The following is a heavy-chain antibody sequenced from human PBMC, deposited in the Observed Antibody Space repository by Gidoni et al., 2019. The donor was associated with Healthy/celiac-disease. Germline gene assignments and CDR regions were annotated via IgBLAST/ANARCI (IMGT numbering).Heavy chain of an antibody. CDR3: ARSPPYDSSGYPDY. Sequence: EVQLVESGGGLIQPGGSLRLSCAASGFTVSSNYMSWVRQAPGKGLEWVSVIYSGGSTYYADSVKGRFTISRDNSKNTLYLQMNSLRAEDTAVYYCARSPPYDSSGYPDYWGQGTLVTVSS. J-gene: IGHJ4*02. CDR1: GFTVSSNY. CDR2: IYSGGST. D-gene: IGHD3-22*01. V-gene: IGHV3-53*01.